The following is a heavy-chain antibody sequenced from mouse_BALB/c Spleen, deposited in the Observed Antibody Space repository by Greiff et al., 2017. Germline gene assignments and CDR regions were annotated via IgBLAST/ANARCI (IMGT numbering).Heavy chain of an antibody. J-gene: IGHJ4*01. Sequence: VQLVESGAELMKPGASVKISCKATGYTFSSYWIEWVKQRPGHGLEWIGEILPGSGSTNYNEKFKGKATFTADTSSNTAYMQLSSLTSEDSAVYYCARGGNYEIYYYAMDYWGQGTSVTVSS. CDR2: ILPGSGST. V-gene: IGHV1-9*01. CDR3: ARGGNYEIYYYAMDY. D-gene: IGHD2-1*01. CDR1: GYTFSSYW.